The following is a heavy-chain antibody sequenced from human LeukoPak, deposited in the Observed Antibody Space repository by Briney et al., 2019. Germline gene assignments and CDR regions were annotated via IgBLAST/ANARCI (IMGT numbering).Heavy chain of an antibody. D-gene: IGHD3-9*01. CDR2: IYRDGST. J-gene: IGHJ4*02. Sequence: SETLSLTCAVYGGSFSGYYWVWIRHPPGKGLEWIGTIYRDGSTYYSTSLKSRVTISVDTSKNQFSLKLTSVTAADTAVYYCARDPSGPGYYDHWGQGTLVTISS. CDR1: GGSFSGYY. CDR3: ARDPSGPGYYDH. V-gene: IGHV4-38-2*02.